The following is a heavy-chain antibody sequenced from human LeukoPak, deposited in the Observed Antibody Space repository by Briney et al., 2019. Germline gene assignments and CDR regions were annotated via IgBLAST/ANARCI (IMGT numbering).Heavy chain of an antibody. CDR3: AKPEEHCGGDCSIALEDYGMHV. V-gene: IGHV3-30*18. D-gene: IGHD2-21*02. CDR1: GLTFGDYA. Sequence: GGSLRLSCATSGLTFGDYAMHWVRQAPGKGLEWVAVISYDGSNKYYAYSVKGRFTISRDNSNNTLYLQMTDLRPADTALLYCAKPEEHCGGDCSIALEDYGMHVWGHGTTVTVSS. J-gene: IGHJ6*02. CDR2: ISYDGSNK.